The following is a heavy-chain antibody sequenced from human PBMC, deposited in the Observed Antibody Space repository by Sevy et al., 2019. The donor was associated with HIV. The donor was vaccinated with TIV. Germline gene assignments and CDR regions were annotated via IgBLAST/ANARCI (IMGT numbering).Heavy chain of an antibody. V-gene: IGHV3-23*01. J-gene: IGHJ4*02. CDR1: GLTFSSFA. D-gene: IGHD6-13*01. CDR2: ISGTGDYT. CDR3: AKKMGGGSGMAFLVDY. Sequence: GGSLRLSCAASGLTFSSFAMGWVRQAPGKGLDWISVISGTGDYTYYADSVKGRFTISRDNSKNTLFLQMNSLRAEDTAIFYCAKKMGGGSGMAFLVDYWGQGILVTVSS.